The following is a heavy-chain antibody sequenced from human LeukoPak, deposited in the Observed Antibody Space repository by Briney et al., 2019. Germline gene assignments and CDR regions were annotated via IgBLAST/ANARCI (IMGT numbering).Heavy chain of an antibody. Sequence: GGFLRLSCAGSGFTFSSCAISWVRQAPGKGLEWVSVVSRRGGTTYYADSVKGRFTVSRDNSMNTVFLQMNSLRAEDTAVYYCARDPPYYYDSSGYFGAFDIWGQGIMVTVSS. D-gene: IGHD3-22*01. CDR1: GFTFSSCA. CDR2: VSRRGGTT. V-gene: IGHV3-23*01. J-gene: IGHJ3*02. CDR3: ARDPPYYYDSSGYFGAFDI.